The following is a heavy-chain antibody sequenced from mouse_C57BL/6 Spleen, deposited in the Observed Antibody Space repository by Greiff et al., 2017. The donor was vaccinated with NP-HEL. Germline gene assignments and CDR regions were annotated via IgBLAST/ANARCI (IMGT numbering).Heavy chain of an antibody. CDR1: GYTFTSYW. J-gene: IGHJ1*03. V-gene: IGHV1-72*01. Sequence: QVQLKQPGAELVKPGASVKLSCKASGYTFTSYWMHWVKQRPGRGLEWIGRIDPNSGGTKYNEKFKSKATLTVDKPSSTAYMQLSSLTSEDSAVYYCAREYYGSSYEYWYFDVWGTGTTVTVSS. CDR3: AREYYGSSYEYWYFDV. D-gene: IGHD1-1*01. CDR2: IDPNSGGT.